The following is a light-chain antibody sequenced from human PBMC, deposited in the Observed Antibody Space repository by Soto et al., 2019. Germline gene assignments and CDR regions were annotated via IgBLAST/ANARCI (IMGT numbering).Light chain of an antibody. CDR1: SSDVGGYNY. CDR2: EVS. CDR3: SSYAGSNSYV. Sequence: QSVLTQPPSASGSPGQSVTISCTGTSSDVGGYNYVSWYQPHPGKAPKLMIYEVSKRPSGVPDRFSGSKSGNTASLTVSGLQAEDEADYYCSSYAGSNSYVFGTGTKVTVL. J-gene: IGLJ1*01. V-gene: IGLV2-8*01.